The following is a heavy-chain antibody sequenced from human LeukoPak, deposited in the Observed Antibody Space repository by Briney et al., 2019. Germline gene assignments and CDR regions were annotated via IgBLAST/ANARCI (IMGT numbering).Heavy chain of an antibody. CDR2: IRYDGSNK. V-gene: IGHV3-30*02. J-gene: IGHJ5*01. CDR3: AKDQIYCSSTSCYGWFDS. D-gene: IGHD2-2*01. CDR1: GFTFSSYG. Sequence: GGSLRLSCAASGFTFSSYGMHWVRQAPGKGLEWVAFIRYDGSNKYYADSVKGRFTISRDNSKNTLYLQMNSLRVEDTAVYYCAKDQIYCSSTSCYGWFDSWGQGTLVTVSS.